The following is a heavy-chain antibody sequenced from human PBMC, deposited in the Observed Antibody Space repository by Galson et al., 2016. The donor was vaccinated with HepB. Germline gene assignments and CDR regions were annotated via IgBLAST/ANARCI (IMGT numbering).Heavy chain of an antibody. D-gene: IGHD1-1*01. V-gene: IGHV6-1*01. CDR3: ARGASTVLPLARIFDS. J-gene: IGHJ4*02. CDR1: GDSVSXXXAA. Sequence: CAIXGDSVSXXXAAXXXIRXXXSXXXEWLGRTYYRSKWYDXYALSVKSRISINPETSRNQFSLQLKSVTPEDPAVYYCARGASTVLPLARIFDSWGQGXLVTXSX. CDR2: TYYRSKWYD.